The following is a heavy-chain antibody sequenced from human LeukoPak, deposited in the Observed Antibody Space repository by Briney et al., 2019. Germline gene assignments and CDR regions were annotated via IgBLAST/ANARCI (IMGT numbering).Heavy chain of an antibody. J-gene: IGHJ6*03. Sequence: GGSLRLSCAASGFTFSSYAMSWVRQAPGKGLEWVSAISGSGGSTYYADSVKGRFTISRDNSKNTLYLQMNSLRAEDTAVYYCAKAYSSSDYYYMDVWGKGTTVTVSS. V-gene: IGHV3-23*01. D-gene: IGHD6-6*01. CDR3: AKAYSSSDYYYMDV. CDR2: ISGSGGST. CDR1: GFTFSSYA.